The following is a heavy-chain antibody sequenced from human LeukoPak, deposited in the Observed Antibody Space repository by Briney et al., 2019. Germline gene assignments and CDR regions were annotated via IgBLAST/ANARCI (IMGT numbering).Heavy chain of an antibody. Sequence: SETLSLTCTVSGGSISSYYWSWIRQPPGKGLEWIGYIYYSGSTNYNPSLKSRVTISVDTSKNQFSLKLSSVTAADTAVYYCARRRGYYYGSGSYYTKYYFDYWGQGTLVTVSS. J-gene: IGHJ4*02. D-gene: IGHD3-10*01. CDR2: IYYSGST. CDR3: ARRRGYYYGSGSYYTKYYFDY. V-gene: IGHV4-59*12. CDR1: GGSISSYY.